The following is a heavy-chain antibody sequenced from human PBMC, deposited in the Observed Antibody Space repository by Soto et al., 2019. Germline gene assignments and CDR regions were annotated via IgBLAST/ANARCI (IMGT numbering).Heavy chain of an antibody. CDR1: GLSLSTSGVG. D-gene: IGHD6-13*01. J-gene: IGHJ6*03. V-gene: IGHV2-5*02. Sequence: GPTLVNPTQTVTLTCTFSGLSLSTSGVGVGWIRQPPGKALEWLALIYWDDDKRYSPSLKSRLTITKDTSKNQVVLTMTNMDPVDTATYYCAHSRRVAAAGDYYYYYYMDVWGKGTTVTVSS. CDR2: IYWDDDK. CDR3: AHSRRVAAAGDYYYYYYMDV.